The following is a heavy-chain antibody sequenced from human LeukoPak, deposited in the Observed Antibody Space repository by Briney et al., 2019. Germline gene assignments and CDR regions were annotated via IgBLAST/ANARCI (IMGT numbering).Heavy chain of an antibody. CDR3: ARGGGYSYGS. Sequence: SETLSLTCTVSGYSISSGYFWGWIRQPAGKGLEWIGLIYTSGGTNYNPSLKNRVTMSVDTSKNQFSLKLSSVTAADTAVYYCARGGGYSYGSWGQGTLVTVSS. J-gene: IGHJ4*02. CDR1: GYSISSGYF. V-gene: IGHV4-38-2*02. CDR2: IYTSGGT. D-gene: IGHD5-18*01.